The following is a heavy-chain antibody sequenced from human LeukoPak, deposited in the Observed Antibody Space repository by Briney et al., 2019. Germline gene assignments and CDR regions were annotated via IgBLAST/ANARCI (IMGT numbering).Heavy chain of an antibody. V-gene: IGHV3-33*01. CDR3: AREGYCSSTSCSFDP. Sequence: PGGSLRLSCAASGFTFSNYAIHGFRRAPAKGRGGWAVIWYNGNNKYYADSVKGRFTISRDNSKNTLYLQMNSLRAEDTAVYYCAREGYCSSTSCSFDPWGQGTLVTVSS. CDR1: GFTFSNYA. J-gene: IGHJ5*02. CDR2: IWYNGNNK. D-gene: IGHD2-2*01.